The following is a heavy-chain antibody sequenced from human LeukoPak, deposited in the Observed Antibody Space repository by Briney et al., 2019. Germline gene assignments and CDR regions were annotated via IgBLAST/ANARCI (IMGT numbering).Heavy chain of an antibody. D-gene: IGHD2-15*01. CDR3: ARAPRYCTGGSCWDY. CDR1: GGSITGSY. Sequence: SETLSLTCTVSGGSITGSYWSWIRQPPGKGLEWIGYIYYSGSTNYNPSLKSRVSISVDTSRNQFSLKVNSVTAADTAVYYCARAPRYCTGGSCWDYWGQGTPVTVSS. V-gene: IGHV4-59*01. J-gene: IGHJ4*02. CDR2: IYYSGST.